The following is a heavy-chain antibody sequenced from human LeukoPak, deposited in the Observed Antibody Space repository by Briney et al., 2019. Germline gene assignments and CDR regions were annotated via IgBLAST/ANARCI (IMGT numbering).Heavy chain of an antibody. CDR1: GGSISTGNYY. Sequence: SETLSLTCTVSGGSISTGNYYWGWIRQPPGKGLEWIGEINHSGSTNYNPSLKSRVTTSVDTSKNQFSLKLSSVTAADTAVYYCARRKDSSGYFGRMGWFDPWGQGTLVTVSS. J-gene: IGHJ5*02. D-gene: IGHD3-22*01. CDR2: INHSGST. V-gene: IGHV4-39*07. CDR3: ARRKDSSGYFGRMGWFDP.